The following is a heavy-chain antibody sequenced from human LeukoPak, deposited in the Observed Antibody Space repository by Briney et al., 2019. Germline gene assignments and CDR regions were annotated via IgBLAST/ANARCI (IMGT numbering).Heavy chain of an antibody. CDR2: ISGSEK. CDR3: ARDTERDAFDI. D-gene: IGHD1-1*01. CDR1: GFTFSSYA. J-gene: IGHJ3*02. Sequence: PGGSLRLSCAASGFTFSSYAMSWVRQAPGKGLEWVSSISGSEKYYVDSVKGRFTISRDNAKNSLYLQMNSLRAEDTAVYYCARDTERDAFDIWGQGTMVTVSS. V-gene: IGHV3-7*03.